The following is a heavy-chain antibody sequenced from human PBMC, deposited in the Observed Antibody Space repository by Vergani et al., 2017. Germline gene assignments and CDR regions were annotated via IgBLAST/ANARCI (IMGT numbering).Heavy chain of an antibody. CDR3: ASSGLIAAATREYYYGSSGYPLDY. D-gene: IGHD3-22*01. CDR1: GDSVSSNSAA. J-gene: IGHJ4*02. CDR2: TYYRSKWYN. Sequence: QVQLQQSGPGLVQPSQTLSLTCAISGDSVSSNSAAWNWIRQSPSRGLEWLGRTYYRSKWYNDYAVSVKSRRTITPDTSKNQFSLQLNSVTPEDTAVYYCASSGLIAAATREYYYGSSGYPLDYWGQGTLVTVSS. V-gene: IGHV6-1*01.